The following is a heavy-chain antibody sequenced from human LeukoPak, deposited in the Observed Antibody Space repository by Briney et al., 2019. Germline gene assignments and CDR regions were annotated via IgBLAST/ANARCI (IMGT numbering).Heavy chain of an antibody. J-gene: IGHJ4*02. V-gene: IGHV4-59*01. Sequence: SETLSLTCTVSGGSISSYYWSWIRQPPGKGLEWIGYIYYSGSTNYNPSLKSRVTISVDTSKNQFSLKLRSVTAADTAVYYCARDYGSGSPGYWGQGTLVTVSS. CDR1: GGSISSYY. D-gene: IGHD3-10*01. CDR2: IYYSGST. CDR3: ARDYGSGSPGY.